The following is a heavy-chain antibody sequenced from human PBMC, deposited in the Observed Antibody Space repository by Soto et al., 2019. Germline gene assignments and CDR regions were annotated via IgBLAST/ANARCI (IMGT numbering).Heavy chain of an antibody. CDR1: GYTFTSYG. Sequence: SVKVSCKASGYTFTSYGISWVRQAPGQGLEWMGWISAYNGNTNYAQKLQGRVTMTTDTSTSTAYMELRSLRSDDTAVYYCASSFNWNDLPDAFDIWGQGTMVTVSS. V-gene: IGHV1-18*01. J-gene: IGHJ3*02. CDR2: ISAYNGNT. D-gene: IGHD1-20*01. CDR3: ASSFNWNDLPDAFDI.